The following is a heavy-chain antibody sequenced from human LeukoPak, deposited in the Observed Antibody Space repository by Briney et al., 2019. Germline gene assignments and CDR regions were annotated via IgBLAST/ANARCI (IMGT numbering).Heavy chain of an antibody. V-gene: IGHV1-18*01. CDR2: ISAYNGNT. D-gene: IGHD6-19*01. CDR3: AREGSSSGWEGPVDY. Sequence: ASVNVSCKASGYTFTSYGISWVRQAPGQGLEWMGWISAYNGNTNYAQKLQGRVTMTTDTSTSTAYMELRTLRSDDTAVYYCAREGSSSGWEGPVDYWGQGTLVTVSS. CDR1: GYTFTSYG. J-gene: IGHJ4*02.